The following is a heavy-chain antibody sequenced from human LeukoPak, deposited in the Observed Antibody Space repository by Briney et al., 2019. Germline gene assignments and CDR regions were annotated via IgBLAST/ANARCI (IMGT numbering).Heavy chain of an antibody. J-gene: IGHJ3*02. Sequence: GGSLRLSCEASGFTFSDYILDWVRQAPGKGLEWVGRIRRGTNSYTTEYAASVKGRFIISRDDSKNSLYLHMNSLKTEDTAVYHCTRDGGEGGNSAFDIWGQGTMVTVSS. CDR3: TRDGGEGGNSAFDI. CDR2: IRRGTNSYTT. CDR1: GFTFSDYI. D-gene: IGHD3-16*01. V-gene: IGHV3-72*01.